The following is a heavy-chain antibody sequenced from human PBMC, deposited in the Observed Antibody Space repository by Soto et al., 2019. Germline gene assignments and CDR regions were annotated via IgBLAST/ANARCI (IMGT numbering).Heavy chain of an antibody. V-gene: IGHV3-21*01. CDR2: ISSSSSYI. D-gene: IGHD4-17*01. J-gene: IGHJ6*02. CDR1: GFTFSSYS. Sequence: VGSLRLSCAASGFTFSSYSMNWVRQAPGKGLEWVSSISSSSSYIYYADSVKGRFTISRDNAKNSLYLQMNSLRAEDTAVYYCAIWGTTVVSERVYYYYYGMDVWGQGTTVTVSS. CDR3: AIWGTTVVSERVYYYYYGMDV.